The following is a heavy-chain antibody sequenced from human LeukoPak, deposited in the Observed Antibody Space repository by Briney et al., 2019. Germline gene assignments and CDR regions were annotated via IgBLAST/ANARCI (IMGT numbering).Heavy chain of an antibody. V-gene: IGHV3-48*03. D-gene: IGHD6-19*01. CDR2: ISSSGSTI. CDR1: GFTFSSYE. J-gene: IGHJ5*02. CDR3: ATLFTYSSGWYP. Sequence: GGSLRLSCAASGFTFSSYEMNWVRQAPGKGLEWVSYISSSGSTIYYADSVKGRFTISRDNAKNSLYLQMNSPRAEDTAVYYCATLFTYSSGWYPWGQGTLVTVSS.